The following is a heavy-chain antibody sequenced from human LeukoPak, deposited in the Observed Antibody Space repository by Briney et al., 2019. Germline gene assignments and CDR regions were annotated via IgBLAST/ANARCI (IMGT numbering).Heavy chain of an antibody. CDR2: VNLQGST. J-gene: IGHJ4*02. Sequence: TGTLSLTCGVSGGSITITNYWTWVRQPPGKGLEWIGEVNLQGSTNYNPSLMGRVAISVDTSENHISLQLTSVTAADTAVYYCAREGGPYRPLDYSGQGTLVTVSS. V-gene: IGHV4-4*02. CDR3: AREGGPYRPLDY. CDR1: GGSITITNY.